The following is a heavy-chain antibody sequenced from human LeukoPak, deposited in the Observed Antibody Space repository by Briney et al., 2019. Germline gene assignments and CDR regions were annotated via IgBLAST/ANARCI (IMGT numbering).Heavy chain of an antibody. CDR3: ATQARNYDFWSGYFNRIGYYFDY. CDR2: IYHSGST. CDR1: GYSISSGYY. D-gene: IGHD3-3*01. Sequence: PSETLSLTCAVSGYSISSGYYWGWIRQPPGKGLEWIGSIYHSGSTYYNPSLKSRVTISVDTSKNQLSLKLSSVTAADTAVYYCATQARNYDFWSGYFNRIGYYFDYWGQGTLVTVSS. V-gene: IGHV4-38-2*01. J-gene: IGHJ4*02.